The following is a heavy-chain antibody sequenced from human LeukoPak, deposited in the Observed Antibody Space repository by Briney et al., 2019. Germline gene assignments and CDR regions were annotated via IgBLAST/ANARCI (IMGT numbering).Heavy chain of an antibody. V-gene: IGHV3-21*01. D-gene: IGHD2-2*01. J-gene: IGHJ4*02. CDR2: ISSSSTYI. CDR3: ARDRWDVVLIPAAREIDY. Sequence: GGSLRLSCAASGFTFSSYSMNWVRQAPGKGLEWVSSISSSSTYIYYADSVKGRFTISRDNAKNSLYLQMNSLRADDTPVYYCARDRWDVVLIPAAREIDYWGQGTLVTVSS. CDR1: GFTFSSYS.